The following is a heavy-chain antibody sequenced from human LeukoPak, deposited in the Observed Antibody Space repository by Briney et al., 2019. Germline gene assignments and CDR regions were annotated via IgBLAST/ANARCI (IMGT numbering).Heavy chain of an antibody. V-gene: IGHV3-74*01. CDR1: GFAFSNYW. CDR3: ARSNQADDY. Sequence: GGSLRLSCAASGFAFSNYWMHWVRQVPGKGLVWVSRINPGGSSTTYADSVKGRFTISRDNAKNTLYLQMNSLRAEDTAVCYCARSNQADDYWGQGTLVTVSS. CDR2: INPGGSST. D-gene: IGHD4-11*01. J-gene: IGHJ4*02.